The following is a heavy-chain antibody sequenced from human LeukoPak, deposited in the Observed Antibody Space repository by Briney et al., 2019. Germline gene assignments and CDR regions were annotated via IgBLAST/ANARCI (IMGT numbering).Heavy chain of an antibody. V-gene: IGHV3-21*01. D-gene: IGHD3-22*01. CDR1: GFTFSSYS. Sequence: PGGSLRLSCAASGFTFSSYSMNWVRQAPGKGVEWVSSISSSSTYISYADSVEGRFTISRDNVKISLFLQMNSLRAEDTAVYYCARGYYASSGPFWYAFDIWGQGTMVTVSS. CDR2: ISSSSTYI. J-gene: IGHJ3*02. CDR3: ARGYYASSGPFWYAFDI.